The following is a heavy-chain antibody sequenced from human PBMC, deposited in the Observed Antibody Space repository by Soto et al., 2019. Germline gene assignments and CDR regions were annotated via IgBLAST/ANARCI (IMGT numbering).Heavy chain of an antibody. CDR1: GFTFRSYA. CDR2: ISGSGTNT. D-gene: IGHD3-10*01. J-gene: IGHJ4*02. CDR3: AKEGDDYGSGTSFYFDY. V-gene: IGHV3-23*01. Sequence: EVQLLESGGGLVQPGGSLRLSCAASGFTFRSYAMSWVRQAPGKGLEWVSAISGSGTNTYYADSVRGRFTSSRDSSKNTLYLRMDSLRAEDTAVYYCAKEGDDYGSGTSFYFDYWGQGTLVTVSS.